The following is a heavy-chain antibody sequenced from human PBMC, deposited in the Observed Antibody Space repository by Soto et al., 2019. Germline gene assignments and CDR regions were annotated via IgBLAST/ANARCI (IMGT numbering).Heavy chain of an antibody. Sequence: EVQLLESGGGLVQPGGSLRLSCAASGFTFSSYAMSWVRQAPGKGLEWVSAISGSGGSTYYADSVKGRFTISRDNSKXTLYLQMXXLXAXDTXXXXCAKSPNLAAASGMDVWGQGTTVTVSS. CDR2: ISGSGGST. CDR3: AKSPNLAAASGMDV. D-gene: IGHD6-13*01. J-gene: IGHJ6*02. CDR1: GFTFSSYA. V-gene: IGHV3-23*01.